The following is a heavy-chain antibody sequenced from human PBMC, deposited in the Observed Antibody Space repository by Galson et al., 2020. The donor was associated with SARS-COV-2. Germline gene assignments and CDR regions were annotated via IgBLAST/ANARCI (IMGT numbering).Heavy chain of an antibody. CDR3: ATEGNYGSGNFNYYYMDV. D-gene: IGHD3-10*01. V-gene: IGHV3-11*06. CDR2: ISSSSSYT. Sequence: GGSLRLSCEASGFTFSDYYMYWIRQDPGKGLEWVSYISSSSSYTNYADSVEGRFTISRDNAKNSLYLEMNNLRAEDTAMYYCATEGNYGSGNFNYYYMDVWGKGTTVTVSS. J-gene: IGHJ6*03. CDR1: GFTFSDYY.